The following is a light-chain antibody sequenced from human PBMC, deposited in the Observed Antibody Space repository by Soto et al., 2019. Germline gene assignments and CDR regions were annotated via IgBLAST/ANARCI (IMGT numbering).Light chain of an antibody. CDR1: QSFSTW. CDR2: KTS. V-gene: IGKV1-5*03. CDR3: QQYNSNPLT. J-gene: IGKJ4*01. Sequence: DIQMTQSPSTLSASVGDRVTITCRASQSFSTWLAWDQQKPGKAPNLLIYKTSILESGVPSRFSGSGSGTEFTLTISSLQPDDFATYYCQQYNSNPLTFGGGTKVEIK.